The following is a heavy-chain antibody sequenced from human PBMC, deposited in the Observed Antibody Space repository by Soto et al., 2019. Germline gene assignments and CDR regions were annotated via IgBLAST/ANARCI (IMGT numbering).Heavy chain of an antibody. D-gene: IGHD3-22*01. CDR2: IYYSGST. V-gene: IGHV4-39*01. J-gene: IGHJ4*02. Sequence: PSETLSLTCTVSGGSISSSSYYWGWIRQPPGKGLEWIGSIYYSGSTYYNPSLKSRVTISVDTSKNQFSLKLSSVTAADAAVYYCARVYYYDSSVFDYWGQGTLVTV. CDR3: ARVYYYDSSVFDY. CDR1: GGSISSSSYY.